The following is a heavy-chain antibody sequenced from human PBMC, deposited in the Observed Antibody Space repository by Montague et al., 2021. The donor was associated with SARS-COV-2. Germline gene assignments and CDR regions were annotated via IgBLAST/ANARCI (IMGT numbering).Heavy chain of an antibody. CDR2: IYYSGXT. Sequence: TLSLTCTVSGGSISSGGYYWSWIRQHPGKGLEWIGYIYYSGXTXCXXXXKXRVTISLDTSKNQLSLKLSSVTAADTAVYYCAREFNKEYTGAFDIWGQGTMVTVSS. CDR3: AREFNKEYTGAFDI. V-gene: IGHV4-31*03. D-gene: IGHD1-14*01. CDR1: GGSISSGGYY. J-gene: IGHJ3*02.